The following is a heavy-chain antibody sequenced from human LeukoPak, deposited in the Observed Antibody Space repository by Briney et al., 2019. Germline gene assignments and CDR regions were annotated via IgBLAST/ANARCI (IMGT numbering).Heavy chain of an antibody. CDR3: ARDSGYSGYSYGYNYFDY. V-gene: IGHV3-21*01. CDR1: GFTFSSYS. CDR2: ISSSSSYI. J-gene: IGHJ4*02. Sequence: GGSLRLSCAASGFTFSSYSMNWVRQAPGKGLEWVSSISSSSSYIYYADSVKGRFTISRDNSKNTLYLQMNSLRAEDTAVYYCARDSGYSGYSYGYNYFDYCGQGTLATVSS. D-gene: IGHD5-18*01.